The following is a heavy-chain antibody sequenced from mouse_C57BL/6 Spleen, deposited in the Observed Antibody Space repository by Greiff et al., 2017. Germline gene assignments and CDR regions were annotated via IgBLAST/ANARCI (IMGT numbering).Heavy chain of an antibody. CDR3: VRQRSSPGYFDY. CDR2: IRSKSNNYAT. Sequence: GGGLVQPKGSLKLSCAASGFSFNTYAMNWVRQAPGKGLEWVARIRSKSNNYATYYADSVKERFTISRDDSESMLYLQMNNFKTYDTAMYYCVRQRSSPGYFDYWGQGTTLTVSS. D-gene: IGHD1-1*01. V-gene: IGHV10-1*01. CDR1: GFSFNTYA. J-gene: IGHJ2*01.